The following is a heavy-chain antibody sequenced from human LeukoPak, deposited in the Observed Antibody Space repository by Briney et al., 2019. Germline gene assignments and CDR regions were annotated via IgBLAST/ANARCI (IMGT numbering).Heavy chain of an antibody. CDR3: ARVAGPYSSVSDAFDI. D-gene: IGHD6-19*01. Sequence: GGSLRLSCAASGFTFTDYYMSWIRQAPGKGLEWVSYISSSSSSYTNYADSVKGRFTISRDNAKNSLYLQMNSLRAEDTAVYYCARVAGPYSSVSDAFDIWGQGTMVTVSS. V-gene: IGHV3-11*06. J-gene: IGHJ3*02. CDR1: GFTFTDYY. CDR2: ISSSSSSYT.